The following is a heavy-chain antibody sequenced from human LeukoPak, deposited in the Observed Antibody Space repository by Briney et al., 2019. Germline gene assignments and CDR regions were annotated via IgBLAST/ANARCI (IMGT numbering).Heavy chain of an antibody. CDR3: ARHHDGGPKLRLDF. D-gene: IGHD2-15*01. CDR2: FHYSGST. Sequence: SETLSLTCRVSGASVSNYYWSWIRQSPGKGLEWIGFFHYSGSTNYNPSLNSRVTTSIDTSMHQLSLTLVSVTAADTAVYFCARHHDGGPKLRLDFWGLGVLVTVSS. V-gene: IGHV4-59*08. J-gene: IGHJ4*02. CDR1: GASVSNYY.